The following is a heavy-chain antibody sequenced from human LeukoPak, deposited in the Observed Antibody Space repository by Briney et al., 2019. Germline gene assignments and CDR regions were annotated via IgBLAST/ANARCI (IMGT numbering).Heavy chain of an antibody. CDR1: GYTFTSYG. J-gene: IGHJ1*01. D-gene: IGHD2-8*01. V-gene: IGHV1-18*01. Sequence: ASVKVSCKASGYTFTSYGISWVRQAPGQGLEWMGWISAYNGNTNYAQKLQGRVTMTTDTSTSTAYMELRSLRSDDTAVYYCASCHCTNGVCYGECEYFQHWGQGTLVTVSS. CDR2: ISAYNGNT. CDR3: ASCHCTNGVCYGECEYFQH.